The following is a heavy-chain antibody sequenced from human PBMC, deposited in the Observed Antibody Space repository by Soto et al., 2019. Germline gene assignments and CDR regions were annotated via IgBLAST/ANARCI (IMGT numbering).Heavy chain of an antibody. CDR2: INPSGGST. CDR3: ARADGYCSSTSCDIVWVDYYYYGMDV. J-gene: IGHJ6*02. Sequence: ASVKVSCKASGYTFTSYYMHWVRQAPGQGLEWMGIINPSGGSTSYAQKFQGRVTMTRDTSTSTVYMELSSLRSEDTAVYYCARADGYCSSTSCDIVWVDYYYYGMDVWGQGTTVTVSS. CDR1: GYTFTSYY. D-gene: IGHD2-2*03. V-gene: IGHV1-46*01.